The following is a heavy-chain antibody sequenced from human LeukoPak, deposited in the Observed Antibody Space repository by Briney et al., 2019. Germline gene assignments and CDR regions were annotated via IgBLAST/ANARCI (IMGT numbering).Heavy chain of an antibody. CDR2: ISSSSSYT. CDR3: ARDSLYCSGTVFDY. CDR1: GCTFSEYY. V-gene: IGHV3-11*06. D-gene: IGHD3-10*01. Sequence: GGTLRLSCAASGCTFSEYYKSWIRHAPGKGLGWVSYISSSSSYTNYADSAKGRFTLSRDNGKSSLYLQMNGLRAEDTAVYYCARDSLYCSGTVFDYWGQGTLVTVSS. J-gene: IGHJ4*02.